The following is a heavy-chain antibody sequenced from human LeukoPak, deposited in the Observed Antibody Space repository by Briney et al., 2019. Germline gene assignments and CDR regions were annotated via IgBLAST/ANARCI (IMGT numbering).Heavy chain of an antibody. CDR2: IKQDGSEK. CDR3: ARELSVDTAMPDY. CDR1: GFTFSSYW. J-gene: IGHJ4*02. Sequence: PGGSLRLSCAASGFTFSSYWMSWVRQAPGKGLEWVANIKQDGSEKYYVDSVKGRFTISRDNAKNSLYLQMNSLRAEDTAVYYCARELSVDTAMPDYWGQGTLVTVSS. V-gene: IGHV3-7*01. D-gene: IGHD5-18*01.